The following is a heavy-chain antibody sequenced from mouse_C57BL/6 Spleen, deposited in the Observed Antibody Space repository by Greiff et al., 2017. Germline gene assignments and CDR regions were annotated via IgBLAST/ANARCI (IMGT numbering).Heavy chain of an antibody. J-gene: IGHJ4*01. CDR2: IWSGGST. D-gene: IGHD2-3*01. Sequence: VQRVESGPGLVQPSQSLSITCTVSGFSLTSYGVHWVRQSPGKGLEWLGVIWSGGSTDYNAAFISRLSISKDNSKSQVFFKMNSLQADDTAIYYCARKDGYYGYAMDYWGQGTSVTVSS. CDR1: GFSLTSYG. CDR3: ARKDGYYGYAMDY. V-gene: IGHV2-2*01.